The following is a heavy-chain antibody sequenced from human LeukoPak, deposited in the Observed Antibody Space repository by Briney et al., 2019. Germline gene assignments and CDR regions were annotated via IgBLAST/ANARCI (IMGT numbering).Heavy chain of an antibody. CDR3: ARGRKAAAVPKPFDY. Sequence: SETLSLTCAVYGGSFSGYYWTWIRQPPGKGLEWIGEINHSGSTNYNPSLKSRVTISADTSKNQFSLKLSSVTAADTAVYYCARGRKAAAVPKPFDYWGQGTLVTVSS. D-gene: IGHD6-13*01. CDR1: GGSFSGYY. CDR2: INHSGST. J-gene: IGHJ4*02. V-gene: IGHV4-34*01.